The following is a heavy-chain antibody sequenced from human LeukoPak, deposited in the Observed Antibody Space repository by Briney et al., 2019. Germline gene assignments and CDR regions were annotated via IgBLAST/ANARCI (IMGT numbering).Heavy chain of an antibody. CDR3: ARDWGSIKVITDY. J-gene: IGHJ4*02. CDR1: GYTFTSYG. D-gene: IGHD3-16*01. Sequence: ASVKVSCKATGYTFTSYGISWVRQAPGQGLEWMGWISSNSDNTNYAQKLQGRVTMTTDPSTSTAYMELRSLRSDDTAVYYCARDWGSIKVITDYWGQGTLVTVSS. CDR2: ISSNSDNT. V-gene: IGHV1-18*01.